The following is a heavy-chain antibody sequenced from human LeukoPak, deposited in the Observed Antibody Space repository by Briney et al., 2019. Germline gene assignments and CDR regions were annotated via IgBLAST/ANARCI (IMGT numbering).Heavy chain of an antibody. D-gene: IGHD3-22*01. J-gene: IGHJ3*02. CDR3: ARDNPVTYYYDGSGSSPGAFDI. Sequence: PGGSLRLSCAASGFTVSSNYMSWVRQAPGKGLEWVSVIYSGGSTYYADSVKGRFTISRDNSKNTLYLQMNSLRAEDTAVYYCARDNPVTYYYDGSGSSPGAFDIWGQGTMVTVSS. CDR2: IYSGGST. CDR1: GFTVSSNY. V-gene: IGHV3-66*01.